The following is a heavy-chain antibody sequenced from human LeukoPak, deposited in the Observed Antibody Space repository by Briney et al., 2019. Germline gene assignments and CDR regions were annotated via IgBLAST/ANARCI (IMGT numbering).Heavy chain of an antibody. J-gene: IGHJ4*02. CDR3: AREISSYYFDY. Sequence: GGSLRLSCAAPGFTFSSYSMNWVRRAPGKGLEWVSYISSSSSTIYYADSVKGRFTISRDNSKNTLYLQMNSLRAEDTAVYYCAREISSYYFDYWGQGTLVTVSS. CDR1: GFTFSSYS. V-gene: IGHV3-48*01. CDR2: ISSSSSTI. D-gene: IGHD2-15*01.